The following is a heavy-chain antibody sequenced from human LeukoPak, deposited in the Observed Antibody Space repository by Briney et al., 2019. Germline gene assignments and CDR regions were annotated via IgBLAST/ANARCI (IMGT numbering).Heavy chain of an antibody. CDR3: ARDIVATGGMDY. CDR2: INPSGGST. Sequence: GASVKVSCKASGYTFTGYYMHWVRQAPGQGLEWMGIINPSGGSTSYAQKFQGRVTMTRDMSTSTVYMELSSLRSEDTAVYYCARDIVATGGMDYWGQGTLVTVSS. J-gene: IGHJ4*02. CDR1: GYTFTGYY. V-gene: IGHV1-46*01. D-gene: IGHD5-12*01.